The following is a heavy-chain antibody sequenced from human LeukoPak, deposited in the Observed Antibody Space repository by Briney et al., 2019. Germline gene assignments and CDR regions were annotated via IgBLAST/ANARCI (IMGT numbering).Heavy chain of an antibody. J-gene: IGHJ5*02. CDR2: INQDETEK. CDR3: AKSGGFLDT. D-gene: IGHD1-26*01. Sequence: GGSLRLSCAVSGFTFTNYWMTWVRQAPGKGLEWVANINQDETEKFYVDSVVGRFTISRHNGKNFLYLQMNSLRAEDTAVYYCAKSGGFLDTWGEGTVVTVSS. V-gene: IGHV3-7*01. CDR1: GFTFTNYW.